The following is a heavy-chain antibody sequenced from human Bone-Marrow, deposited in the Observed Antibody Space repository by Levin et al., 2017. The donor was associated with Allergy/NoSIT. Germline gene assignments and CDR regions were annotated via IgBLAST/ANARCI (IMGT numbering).Heavy chain of an antibody. Sequence: ASVKVSCKASGYSFTSFGISWVRQAPGQGLEWMGYISGDNSDANYAQRFQGRLTVTTDTSTYTSYMEMGSLVPDDTGVYYCARDRGYNPDTFDIWGQGTMVVVSS. CDR1: GYSFTSFG. CDR3: ARDRGYNPDTFDI. D-gene: IGHD5-24*01. CDR2: ISGDNSDA. V-gene: IGHV1-18*01. J-gene: IGHJ3*02.